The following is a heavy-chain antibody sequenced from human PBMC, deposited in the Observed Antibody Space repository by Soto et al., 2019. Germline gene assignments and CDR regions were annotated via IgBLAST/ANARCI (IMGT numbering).Heavy chain of an antibody. D-gene: IGHD1-26*01. CDR3: ASDSVLAY. CDR2: IWYDGSNK. V-gene: IGHV3-33*01. J-gene: IGHJ4*02. CDR1: GFTFSSYG. Sequence: QVQLVESGGGVVQPGRSLRLSCAASGFTFSSYGMHWVRQAPGKGLEWVADIWYDGSNKYYADSVKGRFTISKDNSKNTVYLQMNSLRGEDTAVYYCASDSVLAYWGQGNLVTVSS.